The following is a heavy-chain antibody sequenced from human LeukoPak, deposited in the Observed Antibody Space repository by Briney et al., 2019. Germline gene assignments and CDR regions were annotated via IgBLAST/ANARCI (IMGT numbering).Heavy chain of an antibody. V-gene: IGHV3-30*18. J-gene: IGHJ3*02. CDR2: ISYDGSNK. CDR1: GFTFSSYG. Sequence: GGSLRLSCAASGFTFSSYGMHWVRQAPGKGLEWVAVISYDGSNKYYADSVKGRFTISRDNAKNSLYLQMNSLRAEDTAVFYCAKDRDDYVWGSYLGAFDIWGQGTMVTVSS. CDR3: AKDRDDYVWGSYLGAFDI. D-gene: IGHD3-16*01.